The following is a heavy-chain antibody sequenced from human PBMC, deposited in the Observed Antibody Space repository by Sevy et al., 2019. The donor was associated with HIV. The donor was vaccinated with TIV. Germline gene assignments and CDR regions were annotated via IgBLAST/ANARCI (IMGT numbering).Heavy chain of an antibody. Sequence: SETLSLTCTVSGGSISSYYWSWIRQPAGKGLEWIGRIYTSGSTNYNPSLKSRVTMSVDTSKNQFSLKLSSVTAADTAVYYCAREEQLVPTYYYCGMDVWGQGTTVTVSS. CDR3: AREEQLVPTYYYCGMDV. CDR2: IYTSGST. D-gene: IGHD6-13*01. V-gene: IGHV4-4*07. CDR1: GGSISSYY. J-gene: IGHJ6*02.